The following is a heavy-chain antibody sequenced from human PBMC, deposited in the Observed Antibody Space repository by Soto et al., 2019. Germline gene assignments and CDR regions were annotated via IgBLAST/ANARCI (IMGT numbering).Heavy chain of an antibody. V-gene: IGHV3-33*01. CDR2: IWYDGSDK. Sequence: PGGSLRLSCAASGFTFSNYGMHWVRQAPGKGLEWVAVIWYDGSDKYYVDSEKGRFTISRDKSENTMYLQMNSLRAEDTAVYYCARDPYYGSGRGCYYGMDVWGQGTTVTVSS. CDR3: ARDPYYGSGRGCYYGMDV. J-gene: IGHJ6*02. D-gene: IGHD3-10*01. CDR1: GFTFSNYG.